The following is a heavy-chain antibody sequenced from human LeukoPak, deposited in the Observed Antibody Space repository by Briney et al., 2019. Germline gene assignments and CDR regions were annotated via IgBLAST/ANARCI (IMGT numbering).Heavy chain of an antibody. CDR3: ARQGVATAIDY. Sequence: SETLSFTCTVSGGSISSYYWSWIRQPAGKGLEWIGRIYASGNTNYNPSLKSRVTMSVDTSKSLFALKLSCVTAADTAVYYCARQGVATAIDYWGQGTLVTVSS. CDR2: IYASGNT. CDR1: GGSISSYY. D-gene: IGHD2-21*02. V-gene: IGHV4-4*07. J-gene: IGHJ4*02.